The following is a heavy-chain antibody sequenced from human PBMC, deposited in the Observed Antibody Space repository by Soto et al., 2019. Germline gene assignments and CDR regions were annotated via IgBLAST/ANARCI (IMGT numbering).Heavy chain of an antibody. J-gene: IGHJ5*02. CDR3: ARDPAP. CDR2: ISYSGST. V-gene: IGHV4-59*12. CDR1: GGSINTYY. Sequence: SETLSLTCSVSGGSINTYYWSWIRQPPGKGLEWIGYISYSGSTNYNPSLRSRVTISVDTSKNQFSLKLTSVTAADTAVYYCARDPAPWGQGTLVTVSS.